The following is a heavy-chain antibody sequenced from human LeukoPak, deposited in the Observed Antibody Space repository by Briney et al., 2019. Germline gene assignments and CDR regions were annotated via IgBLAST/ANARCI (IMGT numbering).Heavy chain of an antibody. CDR2: IIPIFGTA. J-gene: IGHJ4*02. V-gene: IGHV1-69*01. D-gene: IGHD6-13*01. CDR3: ARGNQQLVGSDY. CDR1: GGTFSSYA. Sequence: SVKVSCKASGGTFSSYAISWVRQAPGQGLEWMGGIIPIFGTANYAQKFQGRVTITADESTSTAYMELSSLRSEDTAVYYCARGNQQLVGSDYWGQGTLVTVSS.